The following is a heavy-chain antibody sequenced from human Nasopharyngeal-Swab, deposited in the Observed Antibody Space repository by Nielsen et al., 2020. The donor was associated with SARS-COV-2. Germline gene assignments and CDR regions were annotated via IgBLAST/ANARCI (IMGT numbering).Heavy chain of an antibody. V-gene: IGHV3-53*04. Sequence: GESLKISCAASGFTVSSNYMSWVRQAPGKGLEWVSVIYSGGSTYYADSVKGRFTISRHNSKNTLYLQMNSLRAEDTAVYYCARDQLGDAAMVTLDYWGQGTLVTVSS. D-gene: IGHD5-18*01. J-gene: IGHJ4*02. CDR3: ARDQLGDAAMVTLDY. CDR2: IYSGGST. CDR1: GFTVSSNY.